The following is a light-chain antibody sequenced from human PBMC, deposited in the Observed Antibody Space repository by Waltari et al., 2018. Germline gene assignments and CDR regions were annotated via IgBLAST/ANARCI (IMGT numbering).Light chain of an antibody. CDR2: DVS. Sequence: QSALPQPASVSGSPGQSITISCTGTSSHVGGYNYVSWYQQHPGKAPKLMIYDVSKRPSGVSNRFSGSKSGNTASLTISGLQAEDEADYYCSSYTSSSTPVFGGGTKLTVL. CDR3: SSYTSSSTPV. V-gene: IGLV2-14*01. J-gene: IGLJ2*01. CDR1: SSHVGGYNY.